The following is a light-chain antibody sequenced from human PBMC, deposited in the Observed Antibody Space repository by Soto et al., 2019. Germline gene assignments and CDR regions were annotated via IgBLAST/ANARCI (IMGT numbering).Light chain of an antibody. V-gene: IGKV3-20*01. CDR1: QRVSSNY. CDR2: GAS. CDR3: QQYGSSLYT. J-gene: IGKJ2*01. Sequence: EIVLTQSPGTLSLSPGDRATLSCRASQRVSSNYLAWYQQRPGQAPRLLIYGASSRATGIPDRFSGSGSGTDFTLTINRLEPGDFAVYYWQQYGSSLYTFGQGTKVEIK.